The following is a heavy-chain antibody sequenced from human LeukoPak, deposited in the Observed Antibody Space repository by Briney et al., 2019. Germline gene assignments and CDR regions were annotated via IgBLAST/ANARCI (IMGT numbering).Heavy chain of an antibody. CDR2: INPGGGST. CDR3: ARVFCGGGSCYFADY. D-gene: IGHD2-15*01. Sequence: GASVKVSCKASGYTFTSYYMHWVRQAPGQGLEWMGIINPGGGSTSYAQKFQGRVTMTRDTSTSTVYMELSSLRSEDTAVYYCARVFCGGGSCYFADYWGQGTLVTVSS. V-gene: IGHV1-46*01. CDR1: GYTFTSYY. J-gene: IGHJ4*02.